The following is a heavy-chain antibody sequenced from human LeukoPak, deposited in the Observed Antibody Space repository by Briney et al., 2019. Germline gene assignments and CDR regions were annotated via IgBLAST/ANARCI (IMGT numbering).Heavy chain of an antibody. D-gene: IGHD3-10*01. J-gene: IGHJ1*01. V-gene: IGHV1-8*01. CDR2: MNPNSGNT. CDR3: AKGSWFGELSD. CDR1: GYTFTNYD. Sequence: ASVKVSCKASGYTFTNYDINWVRQATGQGLEWMGWMNPNSGNTGLAQKFLGRVTMTRNTSISTAYMELSSLRSEDTAVYYCAKGSWFGELSDWGQGTLVTVSS.